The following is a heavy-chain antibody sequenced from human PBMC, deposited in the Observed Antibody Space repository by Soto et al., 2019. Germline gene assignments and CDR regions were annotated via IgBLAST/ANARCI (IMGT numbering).Heavy chain of an antibody. D-gene: IGHD3-3*01. V-gene: IGHV4-59*08. Sequence: SETLSLTCTVSGGSISSYYWSWIRQPPGKGLEWIGYIYYSGSTNYNPSLKSRVTISVDTSKNQFSLKLSSVTAADTAVYYCARLADKRFLEYAPFDYWGQGTLVTVSS. J-gene: IGHJ4*02. CDR1: GGSISSYY. CDR2: IYYSGST. CDR3: ARLADKRFLEYAPFDY.